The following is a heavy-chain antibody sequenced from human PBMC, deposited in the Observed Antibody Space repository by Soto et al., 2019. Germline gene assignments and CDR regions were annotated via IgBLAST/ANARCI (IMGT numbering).Heavy chain of an antibody. J-gene: IGHJ4*02. CDR3: ARDGLLFSGPYRPSRFDY. D-gene: IGHD3-16*02. CDR2: IKHDTSEA. Sequence: SCKPSGYTFTGYYMHWVRQAPGKGLEWVGNIKHDTSEAHYADSVKGRFTITRDNIKNFLFLQMRDLRADDTASYYCARDGLLFSGPYRPSRFDYWGLGALVTVSS. V-gene: IGHV3-7*03. CDR1: GYTFTGYY.